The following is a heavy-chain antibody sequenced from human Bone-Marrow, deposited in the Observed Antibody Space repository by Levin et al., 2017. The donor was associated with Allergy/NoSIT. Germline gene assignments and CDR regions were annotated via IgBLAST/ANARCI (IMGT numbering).Heavy chain of an antibody. V-gene: IGHV3-33*01. CDR2: IWYDGSNK. CDR3: ARDYYDSSGCLDY. D-gene: IGHD3-22*01. J-gene: IGHJ4*02. CDR1: GFTFSSYG. Sequence: GGSLRLSCAASGFTFSSYGMHWVRQAPGKGLEWVAVIWYDGSNKYYADSVKGRFTISRDNSKNTLYLQMNSLRAEDTAVYYCARDYYDSSGCLDYWGQGTLVTVSS.